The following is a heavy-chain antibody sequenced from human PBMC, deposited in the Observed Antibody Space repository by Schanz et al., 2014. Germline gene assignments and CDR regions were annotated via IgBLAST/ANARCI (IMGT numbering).Heavy chain of an antibody. V-gene: IGHV1-46*03. CDR1: GYTFTSDS. CDR3: ARDGVDAAAGGNY. J-gene: IGHJ4*02. D-gene: IGHD6-13*01. Sequence: QVQLVQSGAEVKKPGASVKVSCKASGYTFTSDSMHWVRQAPGQGLEWMGMINPSGGSTTYAQKFQGRVTMTRDTSTSTVYMEWSSLRSEDTAVYYCARDGVDAAAGGNYWGQGTLVTVAS. CDR2: INPSGGST.